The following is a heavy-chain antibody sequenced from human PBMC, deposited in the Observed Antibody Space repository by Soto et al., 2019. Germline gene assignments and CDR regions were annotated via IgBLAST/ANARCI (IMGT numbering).Heavy chain of an antibody. J-gene: IGHJ6*02. Sequence: QVQLVQSGAEVKKPGSSVKVSCKASGGTFSSYAISWVRQAPGQGLEWMGGLIPIFGTANYAQKFQGRVTITADESTSPACMELSSPRSEDTAVYYWVLPPITNYGMEGWGRGTTVTVS. D-gene: IGHD3-10*01. CDR3: VLPPITNYGMEG. V-gene: IGHV1-69*12. CDR1: GGTFSSYA. CDR2: LIPIFGTA.